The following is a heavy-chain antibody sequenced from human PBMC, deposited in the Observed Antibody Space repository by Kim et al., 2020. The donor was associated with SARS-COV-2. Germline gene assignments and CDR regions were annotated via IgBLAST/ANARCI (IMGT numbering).Heavy chain of an antibody. CDR1: GFTFSSYA. V-gene: IGHV3-30*04. CDR2: ISYDGSNK. CDR3: ARETAVAAHFDY. J-gene: IGHJ4*02. D-gene: IGHD6-19*01. Sequence: GGSLRLSCAASGFTFSSYAMHWVRQAPGKGLEWVAVISYDGSNKYYADSVKGRFTISRDNSKNTLYLQMNSLRAEDTAVYYCARETAVAAHFDYWGQGTL.